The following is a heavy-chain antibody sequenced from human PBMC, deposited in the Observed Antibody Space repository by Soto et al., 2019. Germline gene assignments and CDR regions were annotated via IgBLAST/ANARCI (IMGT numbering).Heavy chain of an antibody. J-gene: IGHJ6*03. D-gene: IGHD3-3*01. CDR3: ARTYYDFWSGYYNHYYYYYMDV. V-gene: IGHV1-8*01. Sequence: ASVKVSCKASGYTFTSYDINWVRQATGQGLEWMGWMNPNSGNTGYAQKFQGRVTMTRNTSISTAYMELSSLRSEDTAVYYCARTYYDFWSGYYNHYYYYYMDVWGKGTTVTVSS. CDR1: GYTFTSYD. CDR2: MNPNSGNT.